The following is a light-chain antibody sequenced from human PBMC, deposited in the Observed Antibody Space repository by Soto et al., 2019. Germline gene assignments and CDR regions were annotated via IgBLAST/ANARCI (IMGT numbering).Light chain of an antibody. CDR2: EVS. Sequence: QSALTXPASLSGSPGQSXTXXXTXXXXXLGGHKSVSWFQQHPGKAPRLIISEVSYRPSGISSRFSGSKSANMASLTISGLQSDDEADYYCSSYTTNSSVVFGGGTKLTVL. CDR1: XXXLGGHKS. V-gene: IGLV2-14*03. J-gene: IGLJ2*01. CDR3: SSYTTNSSVV.